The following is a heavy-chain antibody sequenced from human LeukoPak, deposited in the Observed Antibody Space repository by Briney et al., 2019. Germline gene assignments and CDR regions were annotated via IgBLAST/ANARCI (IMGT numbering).Heavy chain of an antibody. CDR1: GYSFSSYW. CDR3: ARHFGDSYYWSDP. CDR2: IYPGDCDT. Sequence: GESLKISCEGSGYSFSSYWIGWVRQMGGRGLEWMGIIYPGDCDTRHSPSFQGQATTSAHKSISTTYLQWSSLKASHTAMNYCARHFGDSYYWSDPWAQETLVTASS. D-gene: IGHD2-21*01. J-gene: IGHJ5*02. V-gene: IGHV5-51*01.